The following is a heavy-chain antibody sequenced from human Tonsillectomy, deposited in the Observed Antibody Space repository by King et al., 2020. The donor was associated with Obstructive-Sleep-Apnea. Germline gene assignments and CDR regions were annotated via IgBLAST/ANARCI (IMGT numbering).Heavy chain of an antibody. CDR3: ARHRSAVTRATYFDY. CDR2: IYYSGST. V-gene: IGHV4-59*08. J-gene: IGHJ4*02. Sequence: QLQESGPGLVKPSETLSLTCTVAGGSTSSYYWSWIRQPPGKGLEWIGYIYYSGSTNYNPSLKSRVTISVDTSKNQFSLKLSSVTAADTAMYYCARHRSAVTRATYFDYWGQGTLVTVSS. CDR1: GGSTSSYY. D-gene: IGHD4-23*01.